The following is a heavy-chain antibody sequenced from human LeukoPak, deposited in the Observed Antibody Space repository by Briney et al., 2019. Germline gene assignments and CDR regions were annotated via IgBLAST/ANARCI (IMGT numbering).Heavy chain of an antibody. CDR2: IKQDGSEK. D-gene: IGHD1-26*01. CDR3: ARDHSGSYSNFDY. V-gene: IGHV3-7*01. Sequence: GGSLRLSCAASGFTFSSYWMSWVRQAPGRGLEWVANIKQDGSEKYYVDSVKGRFTISRDNAKNSLYLQMNSLGAEDTAVYYCARDHSGSYSNFDYWGQGTLVTVYS. J-gene: IGHJ4*02. CDR1: GFTFSSYW.